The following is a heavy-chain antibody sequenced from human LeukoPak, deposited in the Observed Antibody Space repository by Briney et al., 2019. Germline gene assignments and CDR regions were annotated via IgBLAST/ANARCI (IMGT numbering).Heavy chain of an antibody. D-gene: IGHD6-19*01. CDR1: GGSVSSSSYY. CDR2: FHYSGST. Sequence: SETLSLTCSVPGGSVSSSSYYWGWVRQPPGKGLEWIGSFHYSGSTYYNPSLKSRVTISVDKSKNQFSLKLSSVTAADTAVYYCARDSLGWSFDYWGQGTLVTVSS. J-gene: IGHJ4*02. V-gene: IGHV4-39*07. CDR3: ARDSLGWSFDY.